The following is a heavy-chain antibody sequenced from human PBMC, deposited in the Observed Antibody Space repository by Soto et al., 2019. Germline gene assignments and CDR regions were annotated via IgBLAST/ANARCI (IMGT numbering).Heavy chain of an antibody. Sequence: QVQLQESGPGLVKPSETLSLTCTVSGGSISTYYWTWIRQSPGKGLEWIGYVYYSGSTDYNPSLRSRVSISVDTSKNQFSLELRSVTPADTAVYYCTREYNDGHVWFVPWGQGTLVTVSS. CDR2: VYYSGST. CDR3: TREYNDGHVWFVP. D-gene: IGHD3-3*01. V-gene: IGHV4-59*01. CDR1: GGSISTYY. J-gene: IGHJ5*02.